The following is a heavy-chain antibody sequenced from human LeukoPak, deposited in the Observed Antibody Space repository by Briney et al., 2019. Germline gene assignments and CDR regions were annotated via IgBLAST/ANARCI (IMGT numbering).Heavy chain of an antibody. CDR1: GYTFTSYA. CDR2: INVGNGNT. Sequence: GASVKVSCKASGYTFTSYAMHRVRQAPGQRLEWMGWINVGNGNTKYSQKFQGRVTITRDTSAGTAYMELSSLRSEDTAVYYCVRISSDAFDIWGQGTMVTVSS. D-gene: IGHD2-15*01. CDR3: VRISSDAFDI. V-gene: IGHV1-3*01. J-gene: IGHJ3*02.